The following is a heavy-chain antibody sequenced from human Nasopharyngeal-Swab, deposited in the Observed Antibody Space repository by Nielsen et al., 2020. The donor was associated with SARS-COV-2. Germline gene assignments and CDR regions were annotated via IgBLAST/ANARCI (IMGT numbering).Heavy chain of an antibody. CDR1: GGTFISYA. V-gene: IGHV1-69*06. Sequence: SLKVSCKASGGTFISYAISWVRQAPGQGLEWMGGIIPIFGTANYAQKFQGRVTITADKSTSTAYMELSSLRSEDTAVYYCASSRVRGKMVYYCYGMDVWGQGTTVTVSS. J-gene: IGHJ6*02. CDR3: ASSRVRGKMVYYCYGMDV. D-gene: IGHD3-10*01. CDR2: IIPIFGTA.